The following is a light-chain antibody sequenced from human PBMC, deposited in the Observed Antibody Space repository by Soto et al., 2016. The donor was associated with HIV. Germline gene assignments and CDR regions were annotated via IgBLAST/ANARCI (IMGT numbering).Light chain of an antibody. V-gene: IGLV3-1*01. CDR3: QAWDSSTVV. CDR2: QDT. CDR1: KLGDKF. J-gene: IGLJ2*01. Sequence: SYELTQPPSVSVSPGQTASITCSGDKLGDKFACWYLQKPGQSPLLVIYQDTKRPSGIPERFSGSNSGNTATLTISGTQAMDEADYYCQAWDSSTVVFGGGT.